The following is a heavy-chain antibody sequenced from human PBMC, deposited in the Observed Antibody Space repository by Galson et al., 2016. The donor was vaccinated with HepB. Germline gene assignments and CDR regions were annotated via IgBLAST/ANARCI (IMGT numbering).Heavy chain of an antibody. Sequence: SLRLSCAASGFTFTGYWMHWVRQAPGKGLVWVSRIYSDGSRINYADSVKGRFTISRDNATNTLYLQMNSLRVEDTAMYYCTRSWPSALYYYGMDVWGRGTTVTVSS. CDR2: IYSDGSRI. CDR1: GFTFTGYW. V-gene: IGHV3-74*01. D-gene: IGHD3-10*01. J-gene: IGHJ6*02. CDR3: TRSWPSALYYYGMDV.